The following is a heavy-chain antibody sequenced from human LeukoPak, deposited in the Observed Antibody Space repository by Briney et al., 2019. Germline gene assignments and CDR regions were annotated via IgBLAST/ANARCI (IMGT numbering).Heavy chain of an antibody. CDR2: IYYSGST. J-gene: IGHJ4*02. CDR1: GGSISSSSYY. CDR3: ASPMAWAHNRRDSDY. V-gene: IGHV4-39*07. D-gene: IGHD5-24*01. Sequence: PSETLSHTCTVSGGSISSSSYYWGWIRQPPGKGLEWIGSIYYSGSTYYNPSLKSRVTISVDTSKNQFSLKLSSVTAADTAVYYCASPMAWAHNRRDSDYWGLGTLVTVSS.